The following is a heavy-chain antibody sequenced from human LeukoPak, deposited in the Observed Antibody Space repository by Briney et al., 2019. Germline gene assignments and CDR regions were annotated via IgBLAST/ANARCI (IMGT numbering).Heavy chain of an antibody. CDR2: IKQDGSEK. CDR1: GFTFSSYW. V-gene: IGHV3-7*01. J-gene: IGHJ4*02. Sequence: GGSLRLSCAASGFTFSSYWMSWVRQAPGKGLEWVAKIKQDGSEKFYVDSVKGRFTISRDNAKNSLSLQMHSLRAEDTAVYYCARDEARITIFGVVIEAGEPYWGQGTLVTVSS. CDR3: ARDEARITIFGVVIEAGEPY. D-gene: IGHD3-3*01.